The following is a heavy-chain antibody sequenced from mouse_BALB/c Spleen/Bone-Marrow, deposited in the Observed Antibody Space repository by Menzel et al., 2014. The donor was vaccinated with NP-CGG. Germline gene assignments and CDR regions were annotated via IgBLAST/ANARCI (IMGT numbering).Heavy chain of an antibody. Sequence: QVQLQQPGAELAKPGASVKMSCKASGYTFXSYWMHWVKQRPGQGLEWIGYINPSTGYTEYNQKFRDKATLTADKSSSTAYMQLSSLTSEDSAVYYCARYGNYGDYFDYWGQGTTLTVSS. CDR3: ARYGNYGDYFDY. CDR2: INPSTGYT. CDR1: GYTFXSYW. D-gene: IGHD2-1*01. J-gene: IGHJ2*01. V-gene: IGHV1-7*01.